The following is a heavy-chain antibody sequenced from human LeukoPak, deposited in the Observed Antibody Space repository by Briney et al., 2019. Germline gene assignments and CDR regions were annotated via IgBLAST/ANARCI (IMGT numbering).Heavy chain of an antibody. V-gene: IGHV3-21*01. CDR2: ISSSSSYI. Sequence: GGALRLSCAASGFTFSSYSMNWVRQAPGKGVEGGSSISSSSSYIYYADSVKGRFTISRDKAKKSLYMQMNTLRAEATAVYYCARVSLSDAFDISGQGTMVTVSS. CDR3: ARVSLSDAFDI. CDR1: GFTFSSYS. J-gene: IGHJ3*02.